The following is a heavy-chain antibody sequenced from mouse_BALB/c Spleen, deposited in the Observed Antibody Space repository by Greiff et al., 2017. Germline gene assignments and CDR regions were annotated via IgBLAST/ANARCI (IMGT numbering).Heavy chain of an antibody. CDR1: GYTFTSYY. CDR2: IYPGNVNT. J-gene: IGHJ4*01. CDR3: ARGDDRRYAMDY. Sequence: QVQLQQSGPELVKPGASVRISCKASGYTFTSYYIHWVKQRPGQGLEWIGWIYPGNVNTKYNEKFKGKATLTADKSSSTAYMQLSSLTSEDSAVYFCARGDDRRYAMDYWGQGTSVTVSS. V-gene: IGHV1S56*01. D-gene: IGHD2-14*01.